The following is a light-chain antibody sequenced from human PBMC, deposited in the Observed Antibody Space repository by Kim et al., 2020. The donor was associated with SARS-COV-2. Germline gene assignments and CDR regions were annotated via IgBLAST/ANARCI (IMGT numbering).Light chain of an antibody. CDR1: QGISSY. Sequence: IQLTQSPSSLSASVGERVTITCRASQGISSYLAWYQQKPGKAPNLLIYVASTLQSGVPSRFSGSGSGTDFTLTIRSLQPEDSATYYCQQLNTYPCTFGPGTKVDIK. J-gene: IGKJ3*01. CDR3: QQLNTYPCT. V-gene: IGKV1-9*01. CDR2: VAS.